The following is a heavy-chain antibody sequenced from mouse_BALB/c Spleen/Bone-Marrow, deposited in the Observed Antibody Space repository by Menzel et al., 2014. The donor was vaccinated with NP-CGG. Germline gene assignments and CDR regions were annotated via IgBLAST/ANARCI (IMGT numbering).Heavy chain of an antibody. J-gene: IGHJ3*01. V-gene: IGHV7-3*02. CDR2: IRNKANGYTT. CDR1: GFTFTDNY. CDR3: ARDSDWFAY. Sequence: EVHLVESGGGLVQPGGSLRLSCATSGFTFTDNYMTWVRQPPGKALEWLGFIRNKANGYTTEYSASVKGRFTISRDNSQSILYLQMNTLRAEDRATYYCARDSDWFAYWGQGTLVTVSA.